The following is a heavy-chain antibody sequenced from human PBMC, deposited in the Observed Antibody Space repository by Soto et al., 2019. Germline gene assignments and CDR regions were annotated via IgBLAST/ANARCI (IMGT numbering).Heavy chain of an antibody. D-gene: IGHD3-10*01. CDR1: GGSISSYY. V-gene: IGHV4-4*07. Sequence: SETLSLTCTVSGGSISSYYWSWIRQPAGKGLEWIGRIYTSGSTNYNPSLKSRVTMSVDTSKNQFSLKRSSVTAADAAVYYCAQGGRFWEFDYWGQGTLVTVSS. CDR2: IYTSGST. J-gene: IGHJ4*02. CDR3: AQGGRFWEFDY.